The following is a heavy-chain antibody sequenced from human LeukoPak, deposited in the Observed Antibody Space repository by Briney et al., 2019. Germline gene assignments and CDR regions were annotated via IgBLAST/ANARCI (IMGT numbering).Heavy chain of an antibody. CDR1: GGSFSGYY. V-gene: IGHV4-59*01. CDR2: IYYSGST. D-gene: IGHD3-22*01. J-gene: IGHJ1*01. CDR3: ARCYYDSSGYYPEYFQH. Sequence: PSETLSLTCAVYGGSFSGYYWSWIRQPPGKGLEWIGYIYYSGSTNYNPSLKSRVTISVDTSKNQFSLKLSSVTAADTAVYYCARCYYDSSGYYPEYFQHWGQGTLVTVSS.